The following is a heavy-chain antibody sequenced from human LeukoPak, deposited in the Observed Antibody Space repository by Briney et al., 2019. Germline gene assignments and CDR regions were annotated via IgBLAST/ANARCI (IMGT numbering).Heavy chain of an antibody. V-gene: IGHV3-74*01. D-gene: IGHD1-26*01. CDR1: RFTLSSYW. Sequence: PGGSLRLSCAASRFTLSSYWMHWVRQAPGKGLVWVSRINSDGSTTSYADSVKGRFTISRDNAKNTLYLQMNSLRAEDTAVYYCARDTSSVGATPLDYWGQGTLVTVSS. CDR3: ARDTSSVGATPLDY. J-gene: IGHJ4*02. CDR2: INSDGSTT.